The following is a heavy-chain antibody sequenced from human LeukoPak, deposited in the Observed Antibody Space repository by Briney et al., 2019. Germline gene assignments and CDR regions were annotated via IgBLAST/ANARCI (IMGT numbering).Heavy chain of an antibody. Sequence: PGRSLRLSCAASGFTFSSYGMHWVRQAPGKGLEWVAVISYDGSNKYYADSVKGRFTISRDNSKNTLYLQMNSLRAEDTAVYYCARDRVPLGDYVGIYYGMDVWGQGTTVTVSS. V-gene: IGHV3-30*03. D-gene: IGHD4-17*01. J-gene: IGHJ6*02. CDR2: ISYDGSNK. CDR3: ARDRVPLGDYVGIYYGMDV. CDR1: GFTFSSYG.